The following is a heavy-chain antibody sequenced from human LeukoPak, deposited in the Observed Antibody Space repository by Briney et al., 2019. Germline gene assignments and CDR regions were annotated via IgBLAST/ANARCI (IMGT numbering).Heavy chain of an antibody. D-gene: IGHD6-6*01. V-gene: IGHV3-53*01. CDR1: GFTVSSNY. CDR2: IYSGGST. Sequence: GGSLRLSCAASGFTVSSNYMSWVRQAPGKGLEWVSVIYSGGSTYYADSVTGRFTISRDNSKNTLYLQMNSLRAEDTAVYYCARDRSIAARPEYYYGMDVWGQGTTVTVSS. J-gene: IGHJ6*02. CDR3: ARDRSIAARPEYYYGMDV.